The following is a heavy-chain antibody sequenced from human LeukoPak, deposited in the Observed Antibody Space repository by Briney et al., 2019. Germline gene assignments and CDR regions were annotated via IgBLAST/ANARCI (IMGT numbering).Heavy chain of an antibody. D-gene: IGHD2-2*01. V-gene: IGHV3-64*01. Sequence: GGSLRLSYAATGLTFSRYPMHWVRQAPGKALEYVSAISTNGGSTYYANSVKGRFTISRDNSKNTLYLQMGSLRGEDMAVYYCTTESGHCSSPTCPDDYWGQGTLVTVYS. CDR3: TTESGHCSSPTCPDDY. J-gene: IGHJ4*02. CDR2: ISTNGGST. CDR1: GLTFSRYP.